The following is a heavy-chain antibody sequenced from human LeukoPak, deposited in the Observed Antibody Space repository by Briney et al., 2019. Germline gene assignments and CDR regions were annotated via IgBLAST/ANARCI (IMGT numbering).Heavy chain of an antibody. V-gene: IGHV3-15*01. J-gene: IGHJ4*02. Sequence: PGGSLRLSCAASGFNFNKAWMSWVRQAPGKGLEWVGRIKSKSEGETTEYAAPVKGRFTVSRDDLKSTFYMEMDSLKTEDTGVYYCTTELRWQQEPSSDYWGQGTLVTVSS. D-gene: IGHD5-24*01. CDR1: GFNFNKAW. CDR3: TTELRWQQEPSSDY. CDR2: IKSKSEGETT.